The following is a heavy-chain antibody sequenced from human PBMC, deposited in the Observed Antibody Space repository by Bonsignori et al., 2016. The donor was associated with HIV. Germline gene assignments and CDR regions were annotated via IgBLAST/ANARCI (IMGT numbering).Heavy chain of an antibody. D-gene: IGHD3-10*01. V-gene: IGHV3-30*04. CDR2: LSYDGKNE. J-gene: IGHJ4*02. CDR1: GFTFTNYA. Sequence: QVHLVESGGGVVRPGESLTLSCVASGFTFTNYAFQWVRQPPGKGLEWLAVLSYDGKNEHYGDSVRGRFTISRDNSQSTTFLQISALTVEDTATYYCARGAKGDLWGQGTLVTVSS. CDR3: ARGAKGDL.